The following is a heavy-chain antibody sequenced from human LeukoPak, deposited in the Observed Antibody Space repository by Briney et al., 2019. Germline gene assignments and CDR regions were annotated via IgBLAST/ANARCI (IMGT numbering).Heavy chain of an antibody. CDR3: ARLFGELLLPSDHFYYMDV. D-gene: IGHD3-10*02. CDR2: INPSGGST. Sequence: ASVKVSCKASGYTFTSYYMHWVRQAPGQGLEWMGIINPSGGSTSYAQKLQGRVTMTTDTSTSTAYMELRSLRSDDTAVYYCARLFGELLLPSDHFYYMDVWGKGTAVTVSS. J-gene: IGHJ6*03. V-gene: IGHV1-46*01. CDR1: GYTFTSYY.